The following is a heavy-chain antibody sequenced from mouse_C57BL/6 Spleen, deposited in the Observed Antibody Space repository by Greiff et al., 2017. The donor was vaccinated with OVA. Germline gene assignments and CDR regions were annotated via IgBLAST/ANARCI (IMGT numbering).Heavy chain of an antibody. J-gene: IGHJ2*01. Sequence: QVQLQQPGAELVRPGSSVKLSCKASGYTFTSYWMHWVKQRPIQGLEWIGNIDPSDSETHYNQKFKDKATLTVDKSSSTAYMQLSSLTSEDSAVYYCALKAAGSYFDYWGQGTTLTVSS. D-gene: IGHD4-1*01. V-gene: IGHV1-52*01. CDR3: ALKAAGSYFDY. CDR2: IDPSDSET. CDR1: GYTFTSYW.